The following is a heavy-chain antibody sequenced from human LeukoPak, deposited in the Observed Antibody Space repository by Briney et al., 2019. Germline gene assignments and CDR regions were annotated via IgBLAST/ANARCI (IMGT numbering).Heavy chain of an antibody. J-gene: IGHJ3*02. CDR3: ASPPITYCSGGSCYGNDAFDI. CDR2: IDPSDSYT. V-gene: IGHV5-10-1*01. CDR1: GYIFTSYW. Sequence: GASLQISCQGSGYIFTSYWISWVRQLPGKGLEWMGRIDPSDSYTNYSPSFQGHVTISADKSISTAYLQWSSLKASDTAMYYCASPPITYCSGGSCYGNDAFDIWGQGTMVTVSS. D-gene: IGHD2-15*01.